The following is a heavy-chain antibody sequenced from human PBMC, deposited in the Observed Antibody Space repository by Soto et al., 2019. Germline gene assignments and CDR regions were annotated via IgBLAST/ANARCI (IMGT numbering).Heavy chain of an antibody. V-gene: IGHV4-31*03. Sequence: SDTLSLTCTVSGGSISSGGYYWGWIRQHPGKGLEWIGYIYYSGSTYYNPSLKSRVTISVDTSKNQFSLKLSSVTAADTAVYYCARADLGYSSSYYFDYWGQGXLVTVSS. CDR2: IYYSGST. D-gene: IGHD6-6*01. J-gene: IGHJ4*02. CDR1: GGSISSGGYY. CDR3: ARADLGYSSSYYFDY.